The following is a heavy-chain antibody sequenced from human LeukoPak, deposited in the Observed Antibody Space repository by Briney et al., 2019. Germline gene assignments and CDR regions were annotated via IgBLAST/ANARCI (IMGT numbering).Heavy chain of an antibody. Sequence: GGSLRLSCAASGFTFSSYAMSWVRQAPGKGLEWVSAISGSGGSTYYADSVKGRFTISRDNSKNTLYLQMNSLRAEDTAVYYCARVIQLLGWFDPWGQGTLVTVSS. CDR2: ISGSGGST. CDR1: GFTFSSYA. J-gene: IGHJ5*02. CDR3: ARVIQLLGWFDP. D-gene: IGHD2-2*01. V-gene: IGHV3-23*01.